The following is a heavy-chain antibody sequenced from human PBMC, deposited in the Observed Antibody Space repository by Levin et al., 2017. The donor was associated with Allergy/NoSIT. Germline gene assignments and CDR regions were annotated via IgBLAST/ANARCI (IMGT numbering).Heavy chain of an antibody. D-gene: IGHD2-15*01. J-gene: IGHJ3*02. CDR2: IIPIFGTA. V-gene: IGHV1-69*13. Sequence: ASVKVSCKASGGTFSSYAISWVRQAPGQGLEWMGGIIPIFGTANYAQKFQGRVTITADESTSTAYMELSSLRSEDTAVYYCASEGVGNADAFDIWGQGTMVTVSS. CDR1: GGTFSSYA. CDR3: ASEGVGNADAFDI.